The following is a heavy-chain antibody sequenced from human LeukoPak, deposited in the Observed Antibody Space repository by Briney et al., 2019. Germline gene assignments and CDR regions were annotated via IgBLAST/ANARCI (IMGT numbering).Heavy chain of an antibody. V-gene: IGHV1-2*06. J-gene: IGHJ4*02. Sequence: ASVKVSCKASGYIFTGYFIHWVRQAPGQGLEWMGRINPNSGDTNYAQKFQGRVTMTRDTSISTAYMELSRLRSDDTAGYYCARSPVETATLRGDYWGQGTLVTVSS. CDR1: GYIFTGYF. D-gene: IGHD5-24*01. CDR2: INPNSGDT. CDR3: ARSPVETATLRGDY.